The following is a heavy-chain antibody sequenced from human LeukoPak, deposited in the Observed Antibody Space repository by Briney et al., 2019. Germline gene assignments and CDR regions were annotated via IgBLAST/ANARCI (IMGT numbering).Heavy chain of an antibody. D-gene: IGHD3-22*01. CDR2: IYYSGST. CDR1: GGSISSSNYY. CDR3: ARDGREYYYDSSGREYFDY. J-gene: IGHJ4*02. V-gene: IGHV4-39*07. Sequence: SETLSLTCTVSGGSISSSNYYWGWIRQPPGKGLEWIGSIYYSGSTYYNPSLKSRVTISVDTSKNQFSLKPSSVTAADTAVYYCARDGREYYYDSSGREYFDYWGQGTLVTVSS.